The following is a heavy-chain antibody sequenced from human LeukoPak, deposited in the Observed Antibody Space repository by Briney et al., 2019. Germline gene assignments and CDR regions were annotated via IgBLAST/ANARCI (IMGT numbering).Heavy chain of an antibody. CDR2: IKPGGNEK. D-gene: IGHD3-3*01. CDR1: GFTFSSYA. CDR3: ATFRFLGT. V-gene: IGHV3-7*03. Sequence: GGSLRLSCAASGFTFSSYAMHWVRQGPGKGLEWVANIKPGGNEKYYVDSVKGRFTISRDNVKNSLYLQMNSLRAEDTAIYYCATFRFLGTWGQGTMVTVSP. J-gene: IGHJ3*01.